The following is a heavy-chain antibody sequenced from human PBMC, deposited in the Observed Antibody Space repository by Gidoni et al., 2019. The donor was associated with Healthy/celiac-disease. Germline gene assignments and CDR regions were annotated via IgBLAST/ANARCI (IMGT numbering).Heavy chain of an antibody. D-gene: IGHD4-17*01. Sequence: QVQLVESGGGVVQPGRSLRLSCAASGLTFSSYGMHWVRQAPGKGLEWVAVIWYDGSNKYYADTVKGRFTSSRDNSKNTLYLQMNSLRAEDTAVYYCARGGANDAFDIWGQGTMVTVSS. CDR1: GLTFSSYG. J-gene: IGHJ3*02. CDR2: IWYDGSNK. V-gene: IGHV3-33*01. CDR3: ARGGANDAFDI.